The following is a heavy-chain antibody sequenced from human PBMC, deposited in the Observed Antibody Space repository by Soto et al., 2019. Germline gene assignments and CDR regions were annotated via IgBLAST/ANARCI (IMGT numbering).Heavy chain of an antibody. CDR1: GGSISSSNW. CDR2: IYHSGST. J-gene: IGHJ4*02. V-gene: IGHV4-4*02. D-gene: IGHD6-19*01. Sequence: QVQLQESGPGLVNPSGTLSLTCAVSGGSISSSNWWSWVRQPPGKGLEWIGEIYHSGSTNYNPSLKSRLTISVDKSKNEFSLKLSSVTAADTAVYYCARDSRIGWSAVYFDYWGQGTLVTVSS. CDR3: ARDSRIGWSAVYFDY.